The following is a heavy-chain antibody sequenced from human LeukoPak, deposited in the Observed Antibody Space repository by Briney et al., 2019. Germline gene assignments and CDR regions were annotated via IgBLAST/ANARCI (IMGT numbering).Heavy chain of an antibody. CDR3: ARDQTITFGGVIVS. D-gene: IGHD3-16*02. J-gene: IGHJ4*02. Sequence: ASVKVSCKASGYTFIGYYMHWVRQAPGQGLEWMGWINPNSGGTNYAQKFQGRVTMTRDTSISTAYMELSRLRSDDTAVYYCARDQTITFGGVIVSWGQGTLVTVSS. CDR1: GYTFIGYY. CDR2: INPNSGGT. V-gene: IGHV1-2*02.